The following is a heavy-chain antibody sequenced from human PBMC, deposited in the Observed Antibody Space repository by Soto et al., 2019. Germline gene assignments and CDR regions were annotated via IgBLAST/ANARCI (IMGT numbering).Heavy chain of an antibody. D-gene: IGHD3-3*01. J-gene: IGHJ6*02. V-gene: IGHV4-4*02. CDR1: GGSISSSNW. Sequence: SETLSLTCAVSGGSISSSNWWSWVRQPPGKGLEWIGEIYHSGSTNYNPSLKSRVTISVDKSKNQFSLKLSSVTAADTAVYYCARDGYYDFWSGYYGYYHYGMDVWGQGTTVPVSS. CDR2: IYHSGST. CDR3: ARDGYYDFWSGYYGYYHYGMDV.